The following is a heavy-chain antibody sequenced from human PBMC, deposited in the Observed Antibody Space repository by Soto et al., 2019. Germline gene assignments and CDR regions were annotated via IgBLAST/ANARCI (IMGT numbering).Heavy chain of an antibody. CDR3: ASSGQVGDYAPFDY. J-gene: IGHJ4*02. D-gene: IGHD4-17*01. CDR2: IYSGGST. V-gene: IGHV3-66*01. CDR1: GFTVSSNY. Sequence: EVQLVVSGGGLVQPGGSLRISWAASGFTVSSNYMSWVRQAPGKGLEWVSVIYSGGSTYYADSVKGRFTISRDNSKNTLYLQMNSLRAEDTAVYYCASSGQVGDYAPFDYWCQGTLVTVSS.